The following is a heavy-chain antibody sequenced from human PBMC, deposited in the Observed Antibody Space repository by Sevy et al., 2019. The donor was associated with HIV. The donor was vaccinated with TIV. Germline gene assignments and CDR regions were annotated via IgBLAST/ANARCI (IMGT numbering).Heavy chain of an antibody. CDR2: VSRGGYTI. Sequence: GGCLRLSCAASGFIFSDYYMAWVRQAPGKGLEWISYVSRGGYTIYYADSVEGRFSISRDDAKDSLFLQMASLRAEDTAFYHCVRGVHYDDADWGFDYWGQGALVTVSS. V-gene: IGHV3-11*01. J-gene: IGHJ4*02. CDR1: GFIFSDYY. D-gene: IGHD3-22*01. CDR3: VRGVHYDDADWGFDY.